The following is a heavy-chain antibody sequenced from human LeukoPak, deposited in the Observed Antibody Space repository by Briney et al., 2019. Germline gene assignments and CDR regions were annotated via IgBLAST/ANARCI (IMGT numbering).Heavy chain of an antibody. CDR2: IYSGGST. D-gene: IGHD3-10*01. CDR3: ASDVPLKYYYGSGSYRYYYYYMDV. V-gene: IGHV3-53*01. J-gene: IGHJ6*03. CDR1: GFTVSSNY. Sequence: GGSLRLSCAASGFTVSSNYMSWVRQAPGKGLEWVSVIYSGGSTYYADSVKGRFTISRDNSKNTLYLQMNSLRAEDTAVYYCASDVPLKYYYGSGSYRYYYYYMDVWGKGTTVTISS.